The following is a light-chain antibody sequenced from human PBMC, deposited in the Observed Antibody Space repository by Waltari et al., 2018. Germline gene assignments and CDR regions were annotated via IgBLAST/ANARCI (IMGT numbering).Light chain of an antibody. V-gene: IGKV2-29*02. J-gene: IGKJ4*01. CDR1: QSLLHTDGKTY. CDR3: MQGVNLPLT. CDR2: EVS. Sequence: EIVMTQTPLSLSVTPGEPASISCKSNQSLLHTDGKTYLYWYLHMAGHSPQLLIYEVSTRFSGVPDRFSGSGSGTDFTLKISRVEAEDVGFYYCMQGVNLPLTFGGGTKVEI.